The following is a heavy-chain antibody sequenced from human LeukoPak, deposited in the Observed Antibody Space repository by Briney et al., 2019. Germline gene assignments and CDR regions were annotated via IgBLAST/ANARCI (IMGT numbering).Heavy chain of an antibody. CDR2: IRYDGSNK. CDR3: AKDGITIFGVDKGNYYYMDV. Sequence: GGSLRLSCAASGFTFSSYGMHWVRQAPGKGLEWVACIRYDGSNKYYADSVKGRFTISRDNSKNTLYLQMNSLRAEDTAVYHCAKDGITIFGVDKGNYYYMDVWGKGTTVTVSS. V-gene: IGHV3-30*02. J-gene: IGHJ6*03. CDR1: GFTFSSYG. D-gene: IGHD3-3*01.